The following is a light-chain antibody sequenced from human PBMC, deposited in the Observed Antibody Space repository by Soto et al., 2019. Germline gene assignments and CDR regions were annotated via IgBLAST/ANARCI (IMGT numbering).Light chain of an antibody. J-gene: IGLJ2*01. V-gene: IGLV2-14*03. CDR2: DVT. Sequence: QSALTQPASVSGSPGQSITIPCTGTSSDIGGYNYVSWYQQHPGKVPKLMIYDVTNRPSGVSNRFSGSKSGNTASLTISGLQAEEEADYFCSSFSQTSTEVIFGGGTKLTVL. CDR3: SSFSQTSTEVI. CDR1: SSDIGGYNY.